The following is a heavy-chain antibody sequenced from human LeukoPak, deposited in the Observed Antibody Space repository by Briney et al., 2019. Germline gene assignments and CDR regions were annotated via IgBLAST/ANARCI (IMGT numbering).Heavy chain of an antibody. V-gene: IGHV1-18*01. Sequence: ASVKVSCKASGYTFTSYGISWVRQAPGQGLEWMGWISAYNGNTNYAQKLQGRVTMITDTSTSTAYMELRSLRSDDTAVYYCARVRGSDGRIRYFDWLFASESSSFDYWGQGTLVTVSS. CDR1: GYTFTSYG. CDR2: ISAYNGNT. CDR3: ARVRGSDGRIRYFDWLFASESSSFDY. J-gene: IGHJ4*02. D-gene: IGHD3-9*01.